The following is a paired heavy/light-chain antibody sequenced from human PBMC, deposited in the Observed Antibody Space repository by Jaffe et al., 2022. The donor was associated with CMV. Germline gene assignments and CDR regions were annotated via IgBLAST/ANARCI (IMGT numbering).Heavy chain of an antibody. CDR2: INPNSGDT. D-gene: IGHD1-7*01. CDR1: GYTFTGYY. CDR3: ATERWNSFYHYGLDV. J-gene: IGHJ6*02. V-gene: IGHV1-2*02. Sequence: QVHLVQSGAEVKKPGASVKVSCTTSGYTFTGYYIHWVRQAPGQGLEWMGSINPNSGDTEYEQKFQARVTMTRDTSISTAYMEVRRLRSDDTAVYYCATERWNSFYHYGLDVWGQGTTVTVSS.
Light chain of an antibody. Sequence: SYELTQPPSVSVSPGRTARITCSGDTLPKQYAYWYQQKPGQAPLLIIYKDTERPSGIPERFSGSSSGTIVTLTISGVQAEDEADYYCQSAHSRSTYRMFGGGTQLTVL. V-gene: IGLV3-25*03. CDR2: KDT. J-gene: IGLJ3*02. CDR1: TLPKQY. CDR3: QSAHSRSTYRM.